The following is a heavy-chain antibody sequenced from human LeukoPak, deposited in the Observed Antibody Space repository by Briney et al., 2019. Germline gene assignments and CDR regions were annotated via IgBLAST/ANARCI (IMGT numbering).Heavy chain of an antibody. J-gene: IGHJ3*02. D-gene: IGHD5-18*01. CDR2: IGSGGTT. CDR1: GFTFRTYG. Sequence: PGGSLRLSCAASGFTFRTYGMSWVRQAPGKGLEWVSAIGSGGTTYYTDSVEGRFTISRDNSKTTLYLQMSSLRAEDTAVYYCAKRDTTMAKGAFDIWGQGTTVTVSS. CDR3: AKRDTTMAKGAFDI. V-gene: IGHV3-23*01.